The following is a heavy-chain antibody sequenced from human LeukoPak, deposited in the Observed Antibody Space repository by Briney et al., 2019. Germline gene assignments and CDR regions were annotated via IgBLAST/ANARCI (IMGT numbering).Heavy chain of an antibody. J-gene: IGHJ6*03. D-gene: IGHD4-23*01. CDR2: ISSGGMWI. V-gene: IGHV3-21*01. CDR3: ARGKAETPGRLGSYYMDV. CDR1: GFTFSTYS. Sequence: GGSLRLSCAASGFTFSTYSMNWVRQAPGRGLEWLSSISSGGMWIYYADSLKGRFTISRDNAKNSLYLQMNSLRAEDTAVYYCARGKAETPGRLGSYYMDVWGKGTTVTVSS.